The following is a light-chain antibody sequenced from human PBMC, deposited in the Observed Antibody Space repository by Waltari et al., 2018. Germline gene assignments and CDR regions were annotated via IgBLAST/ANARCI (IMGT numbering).Light chain of an antibody. Sequence: SSELTQDPAVSVAFGQTVRITCQGDRLRSYYASWYQPKPGQAPVLVIYGKNNRPSGIPDRFSGSSSGNTASLTITGAQAEDEADYYCNSRDSSGNPPYVFGTGTKVTVL. CDR3: NSRDSSGNPPYV. J-gene: IGLJ1*01. CDR1: RLRSYY. V-gene: IGLV3-19*01. CDR2: GKN.